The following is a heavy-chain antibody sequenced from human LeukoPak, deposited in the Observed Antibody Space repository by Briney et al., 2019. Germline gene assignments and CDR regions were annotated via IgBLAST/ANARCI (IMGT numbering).Heavy chain of an antibody. CDR2: ISGSGGST. CDR3: AKAMSGGSGTYYPHQYYMDV. V-gene: IGHV3-23*01. J-gene: IGHJ6*03. D-gene: IGHD3-10*01. Sequence: GGSLRLSCAASGFTFSSYAMSWVRQAPGKGLERVSRISGSGGSTYYADSVKGRFTISRDNSKNTLYLQMNSLIAEDTAVYYCAKAMSGGSGTYYPHQYYMDVWGKGTTVTVSS. CDR1: GFTFSSYA.